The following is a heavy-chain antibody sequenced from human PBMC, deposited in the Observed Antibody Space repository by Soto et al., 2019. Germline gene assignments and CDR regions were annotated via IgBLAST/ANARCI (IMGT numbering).Heavy chain of an antibody. V-gene: IGHV4-30-4*01. J-gene: IGHJ5*02. CDR1: GGSISSGDYY. CDR3: ARRQQLARPSVWFDP. CDR2: IYYSGST. D-gene: IGHD6-13*01. Sequence: SATLSLTCTVSGGSISSGDYYWSWIRQPPGKGLEWIGYIYYSGSTYYNPSLKSRVTISVDTSKNQFSLKLSSVTAADTAVYYCARRQQLARPSVWFDPWGQGTLVTVA.